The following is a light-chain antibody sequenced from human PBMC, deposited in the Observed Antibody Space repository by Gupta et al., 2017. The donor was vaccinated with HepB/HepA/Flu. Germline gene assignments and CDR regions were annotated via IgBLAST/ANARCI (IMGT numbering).Light chain of an antibody. CDR3: QQYKNWPPLT. J-gene: IGKJ4*01. CDR2: GAS. V-gene: IGKV3-15*01. CDR1: QSISDN. Sequence: EIVMTQSPATLSVSPGERVTLSCRASQSISDNLAWYQQRPGQAPRLIVYGASMRAPGIPARFTGSGSGTEFTLSIDSLQYEDFGVYFCQQYKNWPPLTFGGGTKVEIK.